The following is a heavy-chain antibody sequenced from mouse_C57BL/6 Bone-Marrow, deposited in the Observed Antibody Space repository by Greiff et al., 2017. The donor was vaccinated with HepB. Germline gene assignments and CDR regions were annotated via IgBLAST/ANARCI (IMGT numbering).Heavy chain of an antibody. V-gene: IGHV5-4*01. J-gene: IGHJ2*01. CDR2: ISDGGSYT. CDR3: ARDRSYYH. Sequence: EVQGVESGGGLVKPGGSLKLSCAASGFTFSSYAMSWVRQTPEKRLEWVATISDGGSYTYYPDNVKGRFTISRDNAKNNLYLQMSHLKSEDTAMYYCARDRSYYHWGQGTTLTVSS. D-gene: IGHD1-1*02. CDR1: GFTFSSYA.